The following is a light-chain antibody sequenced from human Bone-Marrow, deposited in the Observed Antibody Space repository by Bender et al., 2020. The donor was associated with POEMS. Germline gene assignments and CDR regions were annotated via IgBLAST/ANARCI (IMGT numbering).Light chain of an antibody. CDR1: SSDVGGYNY. J-gene: IGLJ3*02. Sequence: QSALTQPASVSGSPGQSITISCTGTSSDVGGYNYVSWYQQHPGKAPKLMIYDVSNRPSGVPDRFSASKSGTSASLAISGLQSEEEADDYCAAWDATLEGVFGGGTKLTVL. CDR2: DVS. CDR3: AAWDATLEGV. V-gene: IGLV2-14*01.